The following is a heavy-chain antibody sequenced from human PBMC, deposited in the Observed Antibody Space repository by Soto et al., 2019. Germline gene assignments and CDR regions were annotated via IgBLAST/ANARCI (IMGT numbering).Heavy chain of an antibody. V-gene: IGHV1-2*02. D-gene: IGHD4-17*01. CDR3: ARDITVFTPRVYYYGMDL. Sequence: EASLKVSCKASGYTFTGYYMHWVRQAPGQGLEWMGWINPNSVGTNYAQKCQGRVTMTRDTSISTAYMELSRLRSDDTAVYYCARDITVFTPRVYYYGMDLCRQGITLSGS. CDR1: GYTFTGYY. CDR2: INPNSVGT. J-gene: IGHJ6*02.